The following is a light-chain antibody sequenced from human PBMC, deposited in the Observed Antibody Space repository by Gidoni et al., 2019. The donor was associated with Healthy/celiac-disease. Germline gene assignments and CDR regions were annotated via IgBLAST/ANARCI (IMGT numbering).Light chain of an antibody. CDR1: SSNIGSNT. CDR2: SNN. Sequence: QSVLTQQPSASGTPGPRVTISCSGSSSNIGSNTVNWYQQLPGTAPKLLIYSNNQRPSGVPDRFSGSKSGTSASLAISGLQSEDEADYYCAAWDDSLNAWVFGGGTKLTVL. J-gene: IGLJ3*02. V-gene: IGLV1-44*01. CDR3: AAWDDSLNAWV.